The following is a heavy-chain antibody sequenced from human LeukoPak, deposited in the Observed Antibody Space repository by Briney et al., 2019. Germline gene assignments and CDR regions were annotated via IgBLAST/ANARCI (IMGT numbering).Heavy chain of an antibody. CDR1: GFTFNNFA. V-gene: IGHV3-23*01. CDR2: IGSSGATT. J-gene: IGHJ6*02. CDR3: AKVSVGPLSRPTHVALYYGMDV. D-gene: IGHD2-8*01. Sequence: GGSLRRSCEASGFTFNNFAMSWVRQAPGKGPEWVSAIGSSGATTFYADAVKGRCTISRDNSKNTVYLEMNSLRAEDTAIYYCAKVSVGPLSRPTHVALYYGMDVWGQGTTVTASS.